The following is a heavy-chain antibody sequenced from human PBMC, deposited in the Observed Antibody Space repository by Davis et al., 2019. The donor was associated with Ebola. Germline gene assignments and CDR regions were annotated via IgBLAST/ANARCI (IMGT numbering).Heavy chain of an antibody. D-gene: IGHD3-10*01. J-gene: IGHJ6*03. CDR3: ARDLSWSYGSGSYSPNYYYYYYMDV. CDR1: GYTFTSYY. CDR2: INPSGGST. V-gene: IGHV1-46*01. Sequence: ASVKVSCKASGYTFTSYYMHWVRQAPGQGLEWMGIINPSGGSTSYAQKFQGRVTITADESTSTAYMELSSLRSEDTAVYYCARDLSWSYGSGSYSPNYYYYYYMDVWGKGTTVTVSS.